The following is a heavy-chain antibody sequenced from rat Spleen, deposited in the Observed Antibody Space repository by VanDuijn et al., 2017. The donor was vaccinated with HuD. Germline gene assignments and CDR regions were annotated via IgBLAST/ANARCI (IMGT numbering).Heavy chain of an antibody. Sequence: QVQLKESGPGLVQSSQTLSLTCTVSGFSISSYHMNWVRQPPGKGLEWMGVTWIDGNTAYNSLLKSRLSINRDTSKSQVFLKMNNLQTEDTAMYFCAREVMDAWGQGASVTVSS. V-gene: IGHV2-32*01. J-gene: IGHJ4*01. CDR2: TWIDGNT. CDR3: AREVMDA. CDR1: GFSISSYH.